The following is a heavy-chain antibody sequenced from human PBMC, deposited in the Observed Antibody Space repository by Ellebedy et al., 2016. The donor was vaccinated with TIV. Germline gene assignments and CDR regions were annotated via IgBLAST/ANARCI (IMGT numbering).Heavy chain of an antibody. CDR2: IHYSGTT. Sequence: SETLSLXXTVSGGSIISGNYYWGWIRQPPGKGLEWIGSIHYSGTTYYNTSLKSRVTISADMSKNQFSLKMSSVTDADTAVYYCARDRRDYSSSWGSWGQGTLVTVSS. CDR3: ARDRRDYSSSWGS. V-gene: IGHV4-39*07. D-gene: IGHD6-13*01. CDR1: GGSIISGNYY. J-gene: IGHJ5*01.